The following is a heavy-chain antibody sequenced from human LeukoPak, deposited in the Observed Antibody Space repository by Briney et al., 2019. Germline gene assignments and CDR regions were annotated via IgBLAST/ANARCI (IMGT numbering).Heavy chain of an antibody. CDR1: GGSISSGGYY. CDR2: IYSSGST. J-gene: IGHJ4*02. CDR3: ARTLDYGGNHPDY. D-gene: IGHD4-23*01. Sequence: PSETLSLTCTVSGGSISSGGYYWSWICQHPGKGLEWIGYIYSSGSTYYNPSLKSRVTISVDTSKNQFSLKLSSVTAADTAVYYCARTLDYGGNHPDYWGQGTLVTVSS. V-gene: IGHV4-31*03.